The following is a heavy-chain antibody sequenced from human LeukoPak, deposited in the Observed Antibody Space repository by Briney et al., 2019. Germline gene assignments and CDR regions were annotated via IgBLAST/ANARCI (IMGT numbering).Heavy chain of an antibody. D-gene: IGHD2-2*01. V-gene: IGHV1-8*03. CDR2: MNPNRGNT. Sequence: ASEEVPCKSSGYTYTIYDINGVRQATGQGREGMGWMNPNRGNTGYAQKFRGGVTFTRNIYISTAYMDKSSLRSADTHLFYLLTDYQLGYWGQGTLVTVSS. CDR3: LTDYQLGY. CDR1: GYTYTIYD. J-gene: IGHJ4*02.